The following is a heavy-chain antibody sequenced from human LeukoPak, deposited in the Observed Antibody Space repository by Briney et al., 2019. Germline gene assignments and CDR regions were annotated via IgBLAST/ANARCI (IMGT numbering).Heavy chain of an antibody. D-gene: IGHD2-15*01. Sequence: PSQTLSLTCTVSGGSISSGSYYWSWIRQPAGKGLEWIGRIYTSGSTNYNPSLKSRVTISVDTSKNQFSLKLSSVTAADTAVYYGARGPTYCSSSSCLQGEWGQGTLVTVSS. CDR2: IYTSGST. V-gene: IGHV4-61*02. CDR3: ARGPTYCSSSSCLQGE. CDR1: GGSISSGSYY. J-gene: IGHJ4*02.